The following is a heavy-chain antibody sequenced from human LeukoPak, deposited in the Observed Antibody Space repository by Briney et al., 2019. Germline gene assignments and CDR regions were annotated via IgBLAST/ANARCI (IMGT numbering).Heavy chain of an antibody. CDR3: ARDRGSRPGNYFDY. CDR2: IYSSGNT. Sequence: SETLSLTCAVSGASISSSNYYWGWVRQSPGKGLEWIGNIYSSGNTYYNASLKSRVTMYIDTSKNQFSLKLSSVTAADTAVYYRARDRGSRPGNYFDYWGQGTLVTVSS. V-gene: IGHV4-39*07. CDR1: GASISSSNYY. D-gene: IGHD3-10*01. J-gene: IGHJ4*02.